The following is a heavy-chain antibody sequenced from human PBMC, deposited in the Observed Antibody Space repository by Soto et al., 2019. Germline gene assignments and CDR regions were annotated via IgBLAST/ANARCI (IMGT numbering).Heavy chain of an antibody. CDR1: GGSISSYY. CDR2: IYTSGST. Sequence: WETLSLTCTVSGGSISSYYWSWIRQPAGKGLEWIGRIYTSGSTNYNPSLKSRVTMSVDTSKNQFSLKLSSVTAADTAVYYCARGLLGLRYFDWLFAFDYWGQGTMVTVYS. V-gene: IGHV4-4*07. CDR3: ARGLLGLRYFDWLFAFDY. D-gene: IGHD3-9*01. J-gene: IGHJ4*02.